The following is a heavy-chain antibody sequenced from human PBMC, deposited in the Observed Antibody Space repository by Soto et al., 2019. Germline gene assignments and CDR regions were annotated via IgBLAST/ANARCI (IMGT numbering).Heavy chain of an antibody. Sequence: QVQLVESGGGVVQPGRSLRLSCAASGFTFSSYGMHWVRQAPGKGLEWVAVIWYDGSNKYYADSVKGRFTISRDNSKNTLYLQMNSVRAEDTAVYYCARPNSIVATRRYYFDYWGQGTLVTVSS. CDR2: IWYDGSNK. J-gene: IGHJ4*02. CDR3: ARPNSIVATRRYYFDY. D-gene: IGHD5-12*01. CDR1: GFTFSSYG. V-gene: IGHV3-33*01.